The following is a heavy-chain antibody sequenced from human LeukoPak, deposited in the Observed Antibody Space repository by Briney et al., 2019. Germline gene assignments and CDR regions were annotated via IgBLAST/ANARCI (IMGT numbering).Heavy chain of an antibody. CDR2: ISGSAGTT. J-gene: IGHJ6*03. CDR3: AKNNGDYWSYYYYYMDV. Sequence: GGFLRLSCAASGFTFSSYAMSWVRQAPGKGLEWVSAISGSAGTTYYADSVKGRFTISRDNSKTTLYLQMNSLRAEDTAIYYYAKNNGDYWSYYYYYMDVWGRGTTVTVSS. V-gene: IGHV3-23*01. CDR1: GFTFSSYA. D-gene: IGHD4-17*01.